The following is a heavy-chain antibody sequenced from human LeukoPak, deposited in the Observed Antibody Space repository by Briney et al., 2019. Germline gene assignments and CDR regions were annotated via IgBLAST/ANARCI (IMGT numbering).Heavy chain of an antibody. CDR1: GFTSSRYA. CDR3: ASLEMATKAY. J-gene: IGHJ4*02. D-gene: IGHD5-24*01. CDR2: INDNGGRT. V-gene: IGHV3-64*04. Sequence: AGGSLRLSCSASGFTSSRYAMHWVRQAPGKGLEYVSGINDNGGRTHYGDSVKGRFTISRDNAKNSLYLQMNSLRAEDTAVYYCASLEMATKAYWGQGTLVTVSS.